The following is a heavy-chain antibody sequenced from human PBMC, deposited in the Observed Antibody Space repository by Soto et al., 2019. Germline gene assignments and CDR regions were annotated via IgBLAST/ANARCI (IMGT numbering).Heavy chain of an antibody. CDR3: ARVEGSSYYFRHDC. CDR1: GGSISSGSYH. Sequence: PSATLSLTCTVSGGSISSGSYHWSWIRQHPGKGLEWIGNIYYSGSSYYNPSLKSRATISIDTSKDQFSLRLGSVTAADTAVYYCARVEGSSYYFRHDCWGRGTLVTVS. V-gene: IGHV4-31*03. CDR2: IYYSGSS. J-gene: IGHJ4*02. D-gene: IGHD1-26*01.